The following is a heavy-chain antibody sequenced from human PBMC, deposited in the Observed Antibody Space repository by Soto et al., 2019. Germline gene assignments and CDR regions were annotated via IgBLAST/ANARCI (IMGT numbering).Heavy chain of an antibody. CDR1: GFSLSTSVVG. Sequence: QITLKESGPTLVKPTQTLTLTCTSSGFSLSTSVVGVGWIRQSPGKALEWLGFIFWDDDKRYNPSLKSRLTITKDTSKNQVVLTMTNMDPVDTATYYCAQRRVVVVAATRWELGCDPWGQGTLVTVSS. J-gene: IGHJ5*02. D-gene: IGHD2-15*01. V-gene: IGHV2-5*02. CDR2: IFWDDDK. CDR3: AQRRVVVVAATRWELGCDP.